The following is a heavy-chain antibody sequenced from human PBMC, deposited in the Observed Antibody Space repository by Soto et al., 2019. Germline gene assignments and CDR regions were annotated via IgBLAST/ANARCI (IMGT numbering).Heavy chain of an antibody. J-gene: IGHJ4*02. CDR3: ARDRGDNWNYVAPDY. D-gene: IGHD1-7*01. CDR2: IWYDGSNK. Sequence: PGGSLRLSCAASGFTFISYGMHWVRQAPCKGLEWVAVIWYDGSNKYYADSVKGRFTISRDNSKNTLYLQMNSLRAEDTAVYYCARDRGDNWNYVAPDYWGQGTLVTVSS. CDR1: GFTFISYG. V-gene: IGHV3-33*01.